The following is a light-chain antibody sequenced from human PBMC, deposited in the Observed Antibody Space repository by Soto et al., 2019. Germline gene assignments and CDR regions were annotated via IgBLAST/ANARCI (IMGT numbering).Light chain of an antibody. CDR2: DVS. CDR3: SSYTRSATHV. CDR1: SSDVGGYNY. V-gene: IGLV2-14*03. J-gene: IGLJ1*01. Sequence: QSVLTQPASVSGSPGQSITISCTGTSSDVGGYNYVSWYQHHPGKAPKLMTYDVSNRPSGVSNRFPGSKSGNTASLTISGLQAEDEADYYCSSYTRSATHVFGTGTKVTVL.